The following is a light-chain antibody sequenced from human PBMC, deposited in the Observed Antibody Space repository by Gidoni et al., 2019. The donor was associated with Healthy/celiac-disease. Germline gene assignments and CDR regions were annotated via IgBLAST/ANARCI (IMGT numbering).Light chain of an antibody. CDR1: QGISNY. V-gene: IGKV1-27*01. CDR2: AAS. J-gene: IGKJ1*01. Sequence: DIQITQSPSPLSASVGDRVTITCRASQGISNYLAWYQQKPGKVPKLLIYAASTLQSGVPSRFSGSGSGTDFTLTISSLQPEDVATYYCQKYNSASWTFGQGTKVEIK. CDR3: QKYNSASWT.